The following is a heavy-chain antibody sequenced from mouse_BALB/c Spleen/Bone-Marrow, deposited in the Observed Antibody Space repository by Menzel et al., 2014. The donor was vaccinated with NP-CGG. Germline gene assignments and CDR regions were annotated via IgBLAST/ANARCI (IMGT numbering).Heavy chain of an antibody. CDR3: AREGGYYGSLYAMDY. D-gene: IGHD1-1*01. CDR2: INPYNDGT. J-gene: IGHJ4*01. Sequence: EVQLQQSGPELVKPGVSVKMSCKAPGYTFTSYVMHWVKQKPGQGLEWIGYINPYNDGTKYNEKFKGKATLTSDKSSSTAYMELSSLTSEDSAVYYCAREGGYYGSLYAMDYWGQGTSVTVSS. CDR1: GYTFTSYV. V-gene: IGHV1-14*01.